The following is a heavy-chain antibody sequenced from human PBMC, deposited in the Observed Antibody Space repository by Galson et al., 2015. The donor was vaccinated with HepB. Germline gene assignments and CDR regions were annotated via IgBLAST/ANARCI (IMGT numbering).Heavy chain of an antibody. CDR1: GGSISSSSYY. CDR3: ARGGYSYASLGYYYYYGMDV. J-gene: IGHJ6*02. CDR2: IYYSGST. Sequence: ETLSLTCTVSGGSISSSSYYWGWIRQPPGKGLEWIGSIYYSGSTYYNPSLKSRVTISVDTSKNQFSLKLSSVTAADTAVYYCARGGYSYASLGYYYYYGMDVWGQGTTVTVSS. D-gene: IGHD5-18*01. V-gene: IGHV4-39*01.